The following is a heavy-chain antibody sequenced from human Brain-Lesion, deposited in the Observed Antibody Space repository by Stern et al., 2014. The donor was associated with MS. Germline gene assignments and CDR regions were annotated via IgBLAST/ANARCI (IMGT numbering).Heavy chain of an antibody. CDR1: GYTLTELS. CDR3: ATLSPGAGGNYYRHFDY. Sequence: VQLVESGAEVKKPGASVKVSCKVSGYTLTELSMHWVRQAPRKGLEWMGGFDPEDGETIYAQKIQGRVTVTEDTSTATAYMELSSLRSEDTAVYYCATLSPGAGGNYYRHFDYWGQGTLVTVSS. D-gene: IGHD1-26*01. CDR2: FDPEDGET. V-gene: IGHV1-24*01. J-gene: IGHJ4*02.